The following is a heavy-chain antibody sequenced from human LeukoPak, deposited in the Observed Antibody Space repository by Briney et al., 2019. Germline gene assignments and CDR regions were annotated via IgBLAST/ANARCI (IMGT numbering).Heavy chain of an antibody. Sequence: SETLSLTCAVSGDSISSGGYSWSWIRQPPGKGLEWIGYIYHSGSTYYNPSLKSRVTISVDRSKNQFSLKLSSVTAADTAVYYCARGSPMRHNWFDPWGQGTLVTVSS. D-gene: IGHD2-2*01. CDR2: IYHSGST. CDR1: GDSISSGGYS. J-gene: IGHJ5*02. CDR3: ARGSPMRHNWFDP. V-gene: IGHV4-30-2*01.